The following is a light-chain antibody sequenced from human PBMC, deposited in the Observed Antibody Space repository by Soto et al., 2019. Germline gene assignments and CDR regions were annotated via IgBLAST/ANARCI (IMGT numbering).Light chain of an antibody. V-gene: IGKV3-15*01. CDR1: QSVSNN. J-gene: IGKJ1*01. CDR2: GAS. CDR3: QQYNKWPRT. Sequence: EIVMTQSPATLSVSPGERATISCRASQSVSNNLAWYQQKPGQPPRLLIYGASARATGIPARFSGSGSGTEFTLTISSLQSEDFAVYYCQQYNKWPRTFGQGTKVEIK.